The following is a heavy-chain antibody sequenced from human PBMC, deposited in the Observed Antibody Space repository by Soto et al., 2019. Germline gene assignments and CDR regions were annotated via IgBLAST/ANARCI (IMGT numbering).Heavy chain of an antibody. J-gene: IGHJ4*02. CDR2: IIPILGIA. D-gene: IGHD2-15*01. V-gene: IGHV1-69*02. CDR3: AVPELGYCSGGSCPPFDY. CDR1: GGTFSSYT. Sequence: QVQLVQSGAEVKKPGSSVKVSCKASGGTFSSYTISWVRQAPGQGLEWMVRIIPILGIANYAQKFQGRVTITADKYTSTAYMELSSLRSEDTAVYYCAVPELGYCSGGSCPPFDYWGQGTLVTVSS.